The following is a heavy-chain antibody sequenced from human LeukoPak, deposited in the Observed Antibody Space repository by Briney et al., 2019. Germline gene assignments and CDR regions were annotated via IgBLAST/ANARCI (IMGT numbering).Heavy chain of an antibody. V-gene: IGHV4-39*01. CDR3: ARHGTYYKFDF. CDR1: GGSINSGSYY. D-gene: IGHD1-26*01. J-gene: IGHJ4*02. CDR2: IYYSGST. Sequence: PSETLSLTCNVSGGSINSGSYYWGWIRQPPGERLEWIGSIYYSGSTYYNPSLKSRVTISVDTSKNQFSLRLSSVTAADTAMYYCARHGTYYKFDFWGQGTLVTVSS.